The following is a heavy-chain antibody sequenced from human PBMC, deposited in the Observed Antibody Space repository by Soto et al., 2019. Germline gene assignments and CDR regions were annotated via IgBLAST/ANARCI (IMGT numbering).Heavy chain of an antibody. CDR2: ISYDGSNK. CDR3: AKDRIAVLYYFDY. V-gene: IGHV3-30*18. CDR1: GFTFSSYG. J-gene: IGHJ4*02. D-gene: IGHD6-19*01. Sequence: QVPLVESGGGVVQPGRSLRLSCAASGFTFSSYGMHWVRQAPGKGLEWVAVISYDGSNKYYADSVKGRFTISRDNSKNTLYLQMNSLRAEDTAVYYCAKDRIAVLYYFDYWGQGTLVTVSS.